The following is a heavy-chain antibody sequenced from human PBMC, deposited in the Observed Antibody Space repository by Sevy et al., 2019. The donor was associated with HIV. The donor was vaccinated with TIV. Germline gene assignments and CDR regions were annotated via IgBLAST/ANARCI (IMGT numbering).Heavy chain of an antibody. V-gene: IGHV3-53*01. CDR1: GFTVSSNY. J-gene: IGHJ6*02. CDR3: ASLPHINYYYGMDV. Sequence: GGSLRLSCAASGFTVSSNYMSWVRQAPGKGLGWVSVIYSRGSTYYADSVKGRFTISRDNSKNTLYLQMNSLRAEDTAVYYCASLPHINYYYGMDVWGQRTTVTVSS. D-gene: IGHD2-21*01. CDR2: IYSRGST.